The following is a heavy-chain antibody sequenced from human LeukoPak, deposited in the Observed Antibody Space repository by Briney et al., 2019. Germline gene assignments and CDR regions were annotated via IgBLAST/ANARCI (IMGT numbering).Heavy chain of an antibody. CDR3: ARRGITIFGVARDY. V-gene: IGHV4-34*01. D-gene: IGHD3-3*01. CDR2: INHSGST. J-gene: IGHJ4*02. CDR1: GGSFSGYY. Sequence: SETLSLTCAVYGGSFSGYYWSWIRQPPGKGLEWIGEINHSGSTNYNPSLKSRVTISVDTSKNQFSLKLSSVAAADTAVYYCARRGITIFGVARDYWGQGTLVTVSS.